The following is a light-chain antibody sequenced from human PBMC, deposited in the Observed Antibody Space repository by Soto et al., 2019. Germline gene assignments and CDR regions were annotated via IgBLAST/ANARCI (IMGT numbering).Light chain of an antibody. CDR2: AAS. J-gene: IGKJ1*01. CDR1: QSVTANY. V-gene: IGKV3-20*01. Sequence: EVVLTQSPGTVSLSPGERATLSCRASQSVTANYLAWYQQKPGQAPRLLIYAASSRATGIQDRFSGSGSGTDLNLSIRRREPEDLANYYCLHYGSSFTLTFGLGTKVESK. CDR3: LHYGSSFTLT.